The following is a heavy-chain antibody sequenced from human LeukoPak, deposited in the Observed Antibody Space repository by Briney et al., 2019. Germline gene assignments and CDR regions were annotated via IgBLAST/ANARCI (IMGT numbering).Heavy chain of an antibody. Sequence: GASVKVSCKASGYTFTSYYRHWVRQAPGQGLEWMGIINPSGGSTSYAQKFQGRVTMTRDTSTSTVYMELSSLRSEDTAVYYCARDTSVVSRAPAAIFDPWGQGTLVTVSS. J-gene: IGHJ5*02. CDR3: ARDTSVVSRAPAAIFDP. CDR1: GYTFTSYY. V-gene: IGHV1-46*01. D-gene: IGHD2-2*01. CDR2: INPSGGST.